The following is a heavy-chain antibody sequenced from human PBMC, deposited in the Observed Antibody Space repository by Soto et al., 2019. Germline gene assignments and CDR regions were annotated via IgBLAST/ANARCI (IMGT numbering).Heavy chain of an antibody. V-gene: IGHV4-59*01. CDR1: GCSMIRYY. J-gene: IGHJ5*02. D-gene: IGHD3-16*01. CDR2: IYYSGST. Sequence: ESISPTSTFSGCSMIRYYWSWIRQLPEPGMEWIGYIYYSGSTNYNPSLKSRVTISGDTAKNQFSLKLTSGTAEGTAVHYCARDLGLLRFDLRGEGSQVPV. CDR3: ARDLGLLRFDL.